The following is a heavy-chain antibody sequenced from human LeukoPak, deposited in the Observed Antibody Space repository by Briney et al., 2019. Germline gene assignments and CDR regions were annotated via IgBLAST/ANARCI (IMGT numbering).Heavy chain of an antibody. CDR2: IYYSGST. CDR1: GGSLSSRRYY. CDR3: ARFTLIVVARDNPLDY. V-gene: IGHV4-39*07. D-gene: IGHD3-22*01. Sequence: PSETLSLTCTVSGGSLSSRRYYGGWIRPPPGKGLGWIGSIYYSGSTYYNPSLKSRVTISVDTSKNQFSLKLSSVTAADTAVYYCARFTLIVVARDNPLDYWGQGTLVTVSS. J-gene: IGHJ4*02.